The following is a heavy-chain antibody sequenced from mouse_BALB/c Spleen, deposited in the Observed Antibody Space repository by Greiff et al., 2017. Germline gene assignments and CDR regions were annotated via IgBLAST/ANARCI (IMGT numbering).Heavy chain of an antibody. J-gene: IGHJ4*01. CDR2: IWSGGST. CDR3: ARKGYGILYYYAMDY. D-gene: IGHD1-1*02. CDR1: GFSLTSYG. V-gene: IGHV2-4-1*01. Sequence: QVQLKESGPGLVQPSQSLSITCTVSGFSLTSYGVHWVRQSPGKGLEWLGVIWSGGSTDYNAAFISRLSISKDNSKSQVFFKMNSLQADDTAIYYCARKGYGILYYYAMDYWGQGTSVTVSS.